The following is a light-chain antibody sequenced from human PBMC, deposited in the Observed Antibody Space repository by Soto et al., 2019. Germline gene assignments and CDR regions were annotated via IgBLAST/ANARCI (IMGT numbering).Light chain of an antibody. V-gene: IGKV1-33*01. CDR1: QDVGVY. CDR2: DAS. CDR3: RQYDSLPLT. J-gene: IGKJ4*01. Sequence: DIQMTQAPSSLSARVGDIITITCQASQDVGVYLDWYQQKPGKAPKVLIYDASSLKTGVPSRFSGSGSGTPFTLTISSLQPEDFATYYCRQYDSLPLTFGGGTKVEIK.